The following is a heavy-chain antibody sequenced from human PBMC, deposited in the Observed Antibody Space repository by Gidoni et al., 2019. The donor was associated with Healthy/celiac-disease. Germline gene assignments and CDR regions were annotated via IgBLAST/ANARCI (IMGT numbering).Heavy chain of an antibody. V-gene: IGHV3-23*01. Sequence: EVQLLESGGGLVQPGGSLRLSCAASGFTFSSYAMSWVRQAPGKGREWVSAISGSGGRTYYADSVKGRFTISRDNSKNTLYLQMNSLRAEDTAVYYCARIQLWLRGAFDIWGQGTMVTVSS. D-gene: IGHD5-18*01. J-gene: IGHJ3*02. CDR2: ISGSGGRT. CDR1: GFTFSSYA. CDR3: ARIQLWLRGAFDI.